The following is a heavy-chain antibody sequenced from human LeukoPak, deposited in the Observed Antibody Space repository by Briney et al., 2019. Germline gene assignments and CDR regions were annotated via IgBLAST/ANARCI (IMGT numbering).Heavy chain of an antibody. CDR1: GFIFKNYA. V-gene: IGHV3-9*01. J-gene: IGHJ4*02. CDR2: ISWNSGSI. D-gene: IGHD6-19*01. Sequence: GGSLRLSCAGSGFIFKNYAMHWVRQPPGKGLEWVSGISWNSGSIDYADSVKGRFTISRDNAKNSLYLQMNSLRVEDTAFYYCAKDNRRHYTSGPNPDSLHWGQGALVTVSS. CDR3: AKDNRRHYTSGPNPDSLH.